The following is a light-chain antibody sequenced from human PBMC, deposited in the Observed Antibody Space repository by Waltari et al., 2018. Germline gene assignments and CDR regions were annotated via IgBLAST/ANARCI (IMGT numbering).Light chain of an antibody. CDR2: DVS. CDR1: SSAVGGYNY. Sequence: QSALTQPASVSGSPGQSIPIPCTGTSSAVGGYNYVSWYQQHPGKAPKLMIYDVSKRPSGVSNRFSGSKSGNTASLTISGLQAEDEADYYCCSYAGSSTLVFGGGTKLTVL. V-gene: IGLV2-23*02. CDR3: CSYAGSSTLV. J-gene: IGLJ2*01.